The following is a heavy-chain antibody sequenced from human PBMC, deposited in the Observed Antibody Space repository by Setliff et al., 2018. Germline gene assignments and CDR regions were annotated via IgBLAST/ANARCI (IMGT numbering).Heavy chain of an antibody. CDR3: ARGYAARVGFGNWFDP. V-gene: IGHV4-39*07. Sequence: SETLSLTCTVSGGPISTTNYFWGWIRQPPGGGLEWIGILYYTGATYYNPSLKSRVTISVDTPNNQFSLKLSSVTAADTAVFYCARGYAARVGFGNWFDPWGQGTLVTVSS. D-gene: IGHD6-6*01. CDR1: GGPISTTNYF. CDR2: LYYTGAT. J-gene: IGHJ5*02.